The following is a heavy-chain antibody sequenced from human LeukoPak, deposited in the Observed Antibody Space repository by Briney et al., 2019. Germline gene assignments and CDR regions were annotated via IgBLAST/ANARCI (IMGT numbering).Heavy chain of an antibody. CDR2: IYYSGST. J-gene: IGHJ3*02. V-gene: IGHV4-31*03. CDR1: GGSISSGGYY. CDR3: AREIRDGYNDAFDI. D-gene: IGHD5-24*01. Sequence: SQTLSLTCTVSGGSISSGGYYWSWIRQHPGKGLEWIGYIYYSGSTYYNPSLKSRVTISVDTSKNQFSLKLSSVTAADTAVYSCAREIRDGYNDAFDIWGQGTMVTVSS.